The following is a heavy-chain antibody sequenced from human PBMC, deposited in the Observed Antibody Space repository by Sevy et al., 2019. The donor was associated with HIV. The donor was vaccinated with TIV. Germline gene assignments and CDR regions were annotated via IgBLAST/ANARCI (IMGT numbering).Heavy chain of an antibody. CDR2: ISGSGGSA. D-gene: IGHD4-17*01. CDR3: AKGLRGTTTNNWFDP. V-gene: IGHV3-23*01. CDR1: GFPFSSYA. Sequence: GGSLRLSCAASGFPFSSYAMSWVRQAPGKGLEWVSTISGSGGSAYYADSVKGRFTISRDNSKNTLVLQMHSLRAEDTAVYYCAKGLRGTTTNNWFDPWGPGTLVTVSS. J-gene: IGHJ5*02.